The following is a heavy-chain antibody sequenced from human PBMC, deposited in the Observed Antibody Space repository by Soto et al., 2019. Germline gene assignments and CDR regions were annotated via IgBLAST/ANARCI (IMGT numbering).Heavy chain of an antibody. D-gene: IGHD3-9*01. V-gene: IGHV3-23*01. CDR3: AKDRDPYCIWTFDS. J-gene: IGHJ5*01. CDR1: GFTFRTFN. Sequence: GGSLRLSCAASGFTFRTFNMNWVRQAPGKGLEWVSGIIGGDGDKFYSDSVKGRFTISRDNSKDMLFLQMSSLRVDDTAVYYCAKDRDPYCIWTFDSWGQGTLVTVSS. CDR2: IIGGDGDK.